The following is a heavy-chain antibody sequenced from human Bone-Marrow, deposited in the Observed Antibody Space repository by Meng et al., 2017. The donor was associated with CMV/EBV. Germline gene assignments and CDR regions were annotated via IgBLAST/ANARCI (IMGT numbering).Heavy chain of an antibody. CDR1: GFTLSAYW. J-gene: IGHJ4*02. CDR3: ARGQAAGGYVYIDN. CDR2: VYIDGTSI. Sequence: GEALKISCAASGFTLSAYWMHWVRQTPGQGLVWVSRVYIDGTSIGYADAVKGRFTISRDNAKNTLYLQMNGLRAEDTAVYYCARGQAAGGYVYIDNWGQGTLVTVSS. D-gene: IGHD5-12*01. V-gene: IGHV3-74*01.